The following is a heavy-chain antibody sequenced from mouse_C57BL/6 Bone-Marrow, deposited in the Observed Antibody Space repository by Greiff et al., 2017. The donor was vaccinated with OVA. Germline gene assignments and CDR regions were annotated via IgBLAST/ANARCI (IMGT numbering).Heavy chain of an antibody. J-gene: IGHJ3*01. CDR2: IDPSDSYT. CDR3: AREGSRTPCAY. D-gene: IGHD1-1*01. V-gene: IGHV1-50*01. CDR1: GYTFTSYW. Sequence: VQLQQPGAELVKPGASVKLSCKASGYTFTSYWMQWVKQRPGQGLEWIGEIDPSDSYTNYNQKFKGKATLTVDTSSSTAYMQLSSLTSEDSAVYYCAREGSRTPCAYWGQGTLVTVSA.